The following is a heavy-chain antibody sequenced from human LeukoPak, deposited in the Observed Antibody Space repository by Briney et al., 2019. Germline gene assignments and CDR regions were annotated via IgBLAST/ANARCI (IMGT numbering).Heavy chain of an antibody. V-gene: IGHV4-59*12. Sequence: SETLSLTCTVSGGSISSYYWSWIRQPPGKGLEWIGEINYSGSTNYNPSLKSRVTISVDTSKNQFSLKLSSVTAADTAVYYCAGEYYDILTGYGSLDYWGQGTLVTVSS. J-gene: IGHJ4*02. CDR1: GGSISSYY. D-gene: IGHD3-9*01. CDR3: AGEYYDILTGYGSLDY. CDR2: INYSGST.